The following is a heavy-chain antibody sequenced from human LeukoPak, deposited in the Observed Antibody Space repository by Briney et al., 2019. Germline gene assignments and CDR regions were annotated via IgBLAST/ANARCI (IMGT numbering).Heavy chain of an antibody. V-gene: IGHV3-23*01. J-gene: IGHJ4*02. CDR1: GFTFSDYY. CDR3: AKKGSIAARPGGLDY. CDR2: ISGSGGST. D-gene: IGHD6-6*01. Sequence: PGGSLRLSCAASGFTFSDYYMSWVRQAPGKGLEWVSAISGSGGSTYYADSVKGRFTISRDNSKNTLYLQMNSLRAEDTAVYYCAKKGSIAARPGGLDYWGQGTLVTVSS.